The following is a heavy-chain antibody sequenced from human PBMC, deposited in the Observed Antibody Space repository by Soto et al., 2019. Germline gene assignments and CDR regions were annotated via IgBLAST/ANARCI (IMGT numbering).Heavy chain of an antibody. CDR3: VREGDAYWHDKDYGMDG. J-gene: IGHJ6*02. CDR1: GFTFSSYA. V-gene: IGHV3-30-3*01. CDR2: ISHDGSNK. D-gene: IGHD2-21*01. Sequence: QVQLVESGGGVVQRGRSLRLSCAASGFTFSSYAVHWVRQAPGKGLERVAVISHDGSNKYYADSVKGRFTISRDNSKDTLYLQMNSLRAEDTAVYYCVREGDAYWHDKDYGMDGWGQGTTVTVSS.